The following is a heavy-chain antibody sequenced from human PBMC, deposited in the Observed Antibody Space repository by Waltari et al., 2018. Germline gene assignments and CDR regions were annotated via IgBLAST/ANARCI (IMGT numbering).Heavy chain of an antibody. CDR1: GGSISSSSYY. J-gene: IGHJ4*02. CDR3: ARDGSSSPR. V-gene: IGHV4-39*07. Sequence: QLQLQESGPGLVKPSETLSLTCTVSGGSISSSSYYWGWIRQPPGKGLEWIGSIYYSGSTYYNPSLKSRVTISVDTSKNQFSLKLSAVTAADTAVYYCARDGSSSPRWSQGTLVTVSS. CDR2: IYYSGST. D-gene: IGHD6-6*01.